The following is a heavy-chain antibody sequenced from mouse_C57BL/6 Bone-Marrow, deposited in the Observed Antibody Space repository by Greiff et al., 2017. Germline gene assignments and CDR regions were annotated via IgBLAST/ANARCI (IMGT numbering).Heavy chain of an antibody. CDR3: ARGDGDPYAMDY. J-gene: IGHJ4*01. CDR1: GFTFSSYA. CDR2: ISDGGSYT. Sequence: EVKLMESGGGLVKPGGSLKLSCAASGFTFSSYAMYWVRQTPGKRLEWVATISDGGSYTYYPDNVKGRFTISRDNAKNNLYLQMSHLTSEDTAMYYCARGDGDPYAMDYWGQGTSVTVSS. D-gene: IGHD2-13*01. V-gene: IGHV5-4*03.